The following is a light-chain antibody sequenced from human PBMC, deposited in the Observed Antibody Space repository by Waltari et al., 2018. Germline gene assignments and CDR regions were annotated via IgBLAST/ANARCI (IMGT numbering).Light chain of an antibody. J-gene: IGKJ1*01. CDR3: QQSYSTSGT. CDR1: QSINSY. V-gene: IGKV1-39*01. Sequence: DIQMTQSPSSLSASVGDRVTITCRASQSINSYLNWYQQKPGKAPKLLIYAASSLQSGVPSRFSGSGSGTDFTLTISSLQPEDFATYYCQQSYSTSGTFGQGTKVEIK. CDR2: AAS.